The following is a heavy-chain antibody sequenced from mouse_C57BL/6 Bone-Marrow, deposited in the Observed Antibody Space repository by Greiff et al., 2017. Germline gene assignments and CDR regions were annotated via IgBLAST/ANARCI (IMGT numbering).Heavy chain of an antibody. CDR1: GFSFNTYA. Sequence: EVQRVESGGGLVQPKGSLKLSCAASGFSFNTYAMNWVRQAPGKGLEWVARIRSKSNNYATYYADSVKDRFTISRDDSESMLYLQMNNLKTEDTAMYYCVRQGEYYYGSSPFAYWGQGTLVTVSA. D-gene: IGHD1-1*01. CDR2: IRSKSNNYAT. CDR3: VRQGEYYYGSSPFAY. J-gene: IGHJ3*01. V-gene: IGHV10-1*01.